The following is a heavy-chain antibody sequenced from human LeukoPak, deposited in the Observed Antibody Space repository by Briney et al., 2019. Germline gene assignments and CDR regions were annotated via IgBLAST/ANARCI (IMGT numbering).Heavy chain of an antibody. V-gene: IGHV5-51*01. D-gene: IGHD3-22*01. CDR3: ARPVDNDSYYFHY. Sequence: GESLKISCKGSGYSFSSYWIGWVRQMPGKGLGWMGIIYPGDSDIRYSPSFQGQVTISADKSISTAYLQWSSLRASDTAMYYCARPVDNDSYYFHYWGQGTLVTVSS. CDR1: GYSFSSYW. J-gene: IGHJ4*02. CDR2: IYPGDSDI.